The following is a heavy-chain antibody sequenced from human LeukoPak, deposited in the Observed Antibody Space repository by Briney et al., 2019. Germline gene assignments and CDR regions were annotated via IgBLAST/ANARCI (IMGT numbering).Heavy chain of an antibody. Sequence: PGGSLRLSCAASGFTFSSYAMSWARQAPGKGLERVSAISGSGGSTYYADSVKGRFTISRDNSKNTLYLQMNSLRAEDTAVYYCAKGPSRGSYGSYFDYWGQGTLVTVSS. CDR2: ISGSGGST. CDR1: GFTFSSYA. J-gene: IGHJ4*02. D-gene: IGHD1-26*01. CDR3: AKGPSRGSYGSYFDY. V-gene: IGHV3-23*01.